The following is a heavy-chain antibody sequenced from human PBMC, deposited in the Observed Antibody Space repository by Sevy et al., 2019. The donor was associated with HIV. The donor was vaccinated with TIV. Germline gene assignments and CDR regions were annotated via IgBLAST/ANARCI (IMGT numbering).Heavy chain of an antibody. CDR2: INPANGDT. V-gene: IGHV1-2*02. J-gene: IGHJ2*01. CDR3: ARVKPSTGLLRSYWHFDL. Sequence: ASVKVSCKASGYSLTDHAVNWVRQAPGQGLEWMGWINPANGDTDYARQLRGRDTMTRDISIDTVYMELGWLTSDDTAVYYCARVKPSTGLLRSYWHFDLWGRGTLVTVSS. CDR1: GYSLTDHA. D-gene: IGHD2-8*02.